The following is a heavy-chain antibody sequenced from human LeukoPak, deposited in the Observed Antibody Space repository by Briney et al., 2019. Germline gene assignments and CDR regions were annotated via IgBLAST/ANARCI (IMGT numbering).Heavy chain of an antibody. D-gene: IGHD3-10*02. V-gene: IGHV5-51*01. CDR3: ARGRCTGSPIGPRYFDL. J-gene: IGHJ2*01. Sequence: GESLQISCQGSGYSFTSYWIAWVRPTPGKGLEWMGIIYPADSDTRYSPSFQGQVTISADKSISTAFLRWTSLKASDTAIYYCARGRCTGSPIGPRYFDLWGRGTLVTVSS. CDR1: GYSFTSYW. CDR2: IYPADSDT.